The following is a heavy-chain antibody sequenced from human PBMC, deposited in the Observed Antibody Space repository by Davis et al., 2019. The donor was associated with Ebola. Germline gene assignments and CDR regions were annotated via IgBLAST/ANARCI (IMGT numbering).Heavy chain of an antibody. CDR3: ARTFDI. CDR1: GGSISSGGYS. J-gene: IGHJ3*02. Sequence: MPSETLSLTCAVSGGSISSGGYSWSWIRQPPGKGLEWIGYIYHSGSTYHNPSLKSRVTISVDRSKNQFSLKLSSVTAADTAGYYCARTFDIWGQGTMVTVSS. CDR2: IYHSGST. V-gene: IGHV4-30-2*01.